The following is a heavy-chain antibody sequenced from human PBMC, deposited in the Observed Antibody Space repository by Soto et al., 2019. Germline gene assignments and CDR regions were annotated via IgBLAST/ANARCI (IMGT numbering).Heavy chain of an antibody. J-gene: IGHJ4*02. CDR1: GFTFSSYD. D-gene: IGHD5-12*01. CDR2: IGTAGDT. V-gene: IGHV3-13*04. Sequence: EVQLVESGGVLVQPGGSLRLSCAASGFTFSSYDMHWVRQATGKGLEWVSSIGTAGDTYYPGSVKGRFTISRENAKNSLYLQMNSLRAADTAVYYCARVGRLRLFDSWGQGTLVTVSS. CDR3: ARVGRLRLFDS.